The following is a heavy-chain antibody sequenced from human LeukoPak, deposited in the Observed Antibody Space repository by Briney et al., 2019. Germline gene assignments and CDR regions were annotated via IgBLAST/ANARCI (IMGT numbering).Heavy chain of an antibody. V-gene: IGHV1-58*02. CDR1: GFTFTSSA. CDR3: AADVYVKWYFDL. D-gene: IGHD1-14*01. CDR2: IVVGSGNT. J-gene: IGHJ2*01. Sequence: GASVKVSCKASGFTFTSSAMQWVRQARGQRLEWVGWIVVGSGNTNYAQKFQERVTITRDMSTSTAYMELSSLRSEDTAVYYCAADVYVKWYFDLWGRGTLVTVSS.